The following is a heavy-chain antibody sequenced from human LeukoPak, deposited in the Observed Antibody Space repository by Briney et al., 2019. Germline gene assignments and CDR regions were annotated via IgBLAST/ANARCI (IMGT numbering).Heavy chain of an antibody. CDR2: ISSSGSTI. D-gene: IGHD5-12*01. CDR1: GFTFSSYE. Sequence: PGGSLRLSCAASGFTFSSYEMNWARQAPGKGLEWVSYISSSGSTIYYADSVKGRFTISRDNAKNSLYLQMNSLRAEDTAVYYCARDSYSGYALNFDYWGQGTLVTVSS. J-gene: IGHJ4*02. CDR3: ARDSYSGYALNFDY. V-gene: IGHV3-48*03.